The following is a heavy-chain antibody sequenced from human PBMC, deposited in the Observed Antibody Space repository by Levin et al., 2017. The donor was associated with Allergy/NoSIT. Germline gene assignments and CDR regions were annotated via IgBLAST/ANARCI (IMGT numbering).Heavy chain of an antibody. V-gene: IGHV2-5*02. D-gene: IGHD2-2*01. J-gene: IGHJ5*02. CDR3: ARSFDGYQLRRNWFDP. Sequence: SGPTLVKPTQTLTLTCTFSGFSLSSSGVAVGWIRQPPGKALDWLALIYWDDDKRYSPSLKSRLTIAKDTSKNQVVLTMTNMDPVDTATYYCARSFDGYQLRRNWFDPWGQGTLVTVSS. CDR1: GFSLSSSGVA. CDR2: IYWDDDK.